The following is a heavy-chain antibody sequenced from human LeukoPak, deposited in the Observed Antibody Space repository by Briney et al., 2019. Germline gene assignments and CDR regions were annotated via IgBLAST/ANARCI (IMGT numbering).Heavy chain of an antibody. J-gene: IGHJ3*01. CDR3: VRESHCSGGTCYLTAFDV. D-gene: IGHD2-8*02. CDR1: GYTFTRYD. Sequence: ASVKVSCKASGYTFTRYDINWVRQAPGQGLEWMGWLNPGRGKAGYAPEFQGRVTFTRDTSINTVFMELSSLRSTDTAVYYCVRESHCSGGTCYLTAFDVWGQGTLLTVSS. CDR2: LNPGRGKA. V-gene: IGHV1-8*03.